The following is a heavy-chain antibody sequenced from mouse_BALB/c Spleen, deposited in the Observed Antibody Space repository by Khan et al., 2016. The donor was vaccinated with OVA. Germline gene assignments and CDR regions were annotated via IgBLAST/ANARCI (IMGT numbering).Heavy chain of an antibody. V-gene: IGHV1-18*01. CDR3: SRDAGRY. CDR1: GYTFPEFT. CDR2: INPKNGDT. Sequence: EVQLHQSGPELVKPGASVKISCKTSGYTFPEFTVHWVKQSLGKSLDWIGVINPKNGDTAYTQKFKGKATLTVDKSSSTAYMEFRSLTSEDSAVYYCSRDAGRYWGQGTSVTVAS. J-gene: IGHJ4*01.